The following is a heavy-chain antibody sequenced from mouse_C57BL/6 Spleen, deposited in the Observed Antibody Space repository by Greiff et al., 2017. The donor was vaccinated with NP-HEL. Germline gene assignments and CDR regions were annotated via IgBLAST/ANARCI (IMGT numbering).Heavy chain of an antibody. CDR2: IYPGDGDT. J-gene: IGHJ3*01. CDR3: ASPYVTTPWFAY. CDR1: GYAFSSSW. V-gene: IGHV1-82*01. Sequence: VQVVESGPELVKPGASVKISCKASGYAFSSSWMNWVKQRPGKGLEWIGRIYPGDGDTNYNGKFKGKATLTADKSSSTAYMKLSSLTSEDAAVYFCASPYVTTPWFAYWGQGTLVTVSA. D-gene: IGHD1-1*01.